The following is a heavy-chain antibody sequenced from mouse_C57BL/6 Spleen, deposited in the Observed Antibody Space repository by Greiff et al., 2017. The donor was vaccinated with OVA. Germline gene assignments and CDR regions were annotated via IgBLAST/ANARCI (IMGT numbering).Heavy chain of an antibody. V-gene: IGHV1-49*01. J-gene: IGHJ4*01. CDR2: FTMYSDAT. Sequence: LQQSGAELVRPGSSVKLSCKDSYFAFMARAMHWVKQRPGHGLEWIGSFTMYSDATEYSENFKGKATLTANTSSSTAYMELSSLTSEDSAVYYCARSSDYDGAMDYWGQGTSVTVSS. CDR3: ARSSDYDGAMDY. D-gene: IGHD2-4*01. CDR1: YFAFMARA.